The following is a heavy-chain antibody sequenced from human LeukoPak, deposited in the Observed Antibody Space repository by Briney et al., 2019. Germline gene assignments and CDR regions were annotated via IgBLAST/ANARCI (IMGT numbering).Heavy chain of an antibody. CDR3: ASSADYYDSSSHAFDI. CDR1: GGSISSGGYY. D-gene: IGHD3-22*01. CDR2: IYYSGST. V-gene: IGHV4-31*03. J-gene: IGHJ3*02. Sequence: SSETLSLTCTVSGGSISSGGYYWSWIRQHPGKGLEWIGYIYYSGSTYYNPSLKSRVTISVDTSKNQFSLKLSSVTAADTAVYYCASSADYYDSSSHAFDIWGQGTMVTVSS.